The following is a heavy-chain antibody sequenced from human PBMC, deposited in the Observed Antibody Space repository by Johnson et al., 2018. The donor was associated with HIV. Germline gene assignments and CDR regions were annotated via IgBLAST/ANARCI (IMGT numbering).Heavy chain of an antibody. CDR3: ARDQVDRGGAFDI. V-gene: IGHV3-13*01. Sequence: VQLVESGGGLVQPGGSLRLSCAASGFTFSNHDMHWVRQATGTRLEWVSGINTVGDTFYSGSVKGRFTISRDNAKNSLYLQMNSLRAEDTAVYYCARDQVDRGGAFDIWGQGTMVTVSS. CDR1: GFTFSNHD. J-gene: IGHJ3*02. D-gene: IGHD5-12*01. CDR2: INTVGDT.